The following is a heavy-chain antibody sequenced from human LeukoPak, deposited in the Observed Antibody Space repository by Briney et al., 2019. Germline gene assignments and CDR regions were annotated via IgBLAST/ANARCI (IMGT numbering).Heavy chain of an antibody. Sequence: KPSETLSLTCTVSGGSISSYYWSWLRQPAGKGREWLGRIYTSGSTNYNPSLKSRVTMSVDTSKNQFSLKLSSVTAADTAVYYCASGGVTAYYYYYMDVWGKGTTVTVSS. V-gene: IGHV4-4*07. CDR2: IYTSGST. CDR3: ASGGVTAYYYYYMDV. J-gene: IGHJ6*03. CDR1: GGSISSYY. D-gene: IGHD4-23*01.